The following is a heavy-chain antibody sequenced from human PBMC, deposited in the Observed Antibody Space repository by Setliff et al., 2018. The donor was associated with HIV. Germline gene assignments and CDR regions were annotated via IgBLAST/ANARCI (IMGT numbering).Heavy chain of an antibody. J-gene: IGHJ6*02. V-gene: IGHV1-2*02. CDR1: GYTFTDYT. CDR2: INSDSGGT. Sequence: ASVKVSCKASGYTFTDYTMIWVRQAPGQGLEWMGWINSDSGGTNYAQRFQGRITMTRDTSTNTVYMELSSLTSEDTAVYYCAREMEIWFGELFYYYGMDVWGQGTTVPVSS. D-gene: IGHD3-10*01. CDR3: AREMEIWFGELFYYYGMDV.